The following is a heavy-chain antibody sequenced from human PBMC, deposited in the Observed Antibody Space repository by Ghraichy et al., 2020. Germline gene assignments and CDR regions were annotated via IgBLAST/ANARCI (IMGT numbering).Heavy chain of an antibody. V-gene: IGHV4-59*01. CDR2: IYYSGST. D-gene: IGHD3-10*01. J-gene: IGHJ4*02. Sequence: GSLRLSCTVSGGSISSYYWSWIRQPPGKGLEWIGYIYYSGSTNYNPSLKSRVTISVDTSKNQFSLKLSSVTAADTAVYYCARDGEMSHVLDYWGQGTLVTVSS. CDR3: ARDGEMSHVLDY. CDR1: GGSISSYY.